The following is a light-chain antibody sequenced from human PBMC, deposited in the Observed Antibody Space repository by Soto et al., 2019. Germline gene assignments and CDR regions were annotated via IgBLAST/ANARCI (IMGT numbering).Light chain of an antibody. CDR3: QQYYGAPLT. CDR1: QSLLSSADNKNY. V-gene: IGKV4-1*01. CDR2: WAS. J-gene: IGKJ4*01. Sequence: DIVMTQSPDSLAVSLGERAAINCKSRQSLLSSADNKNYLAWYQQKPGHPPKLLISWASTRQFGVPDRFIGSGSGTDFTLTISSLQAEDVALYYCQQYYGAPLTFGWGTKVEI.